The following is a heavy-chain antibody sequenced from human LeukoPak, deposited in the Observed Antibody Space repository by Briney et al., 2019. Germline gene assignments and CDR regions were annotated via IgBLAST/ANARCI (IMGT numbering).Heavy chain of an antibody. V-gene: IGHV3-74*01. CDR3: ASAGNYRFDY. D-gene: IGHD4-11*01. CDR2: ISSVGSNI. J-gene: IGHJ4*02. Sequence: GGSLRLSCAASGFTFSSTWMHWVRQAPGKGLVWVSRISSVGSNIDYADSVRGRFTISRDNAKNTLYLQMNSLRGEDTAVYYGASAGNYRFDYWGQGTLVTVSS. CDR1: GFTFSSTW.